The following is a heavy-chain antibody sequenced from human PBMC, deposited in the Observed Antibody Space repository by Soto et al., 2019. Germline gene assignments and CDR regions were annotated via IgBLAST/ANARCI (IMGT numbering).Heavy chain of an antibody. CDR1: GFTFSSYA. D-gene: IGHD5-12*01. Sequence: EVQLLESGGGLVQPGGSLRLSCAASGFTFSSYAMSWVRQAPGKGLEWVSAISGSGGSTYYADSVKGRFTISRDNSKNTLYLQMNSLRAEDTAVYYCAKDLFPRQWLRFRGGADYWGQGTLVTVSS. CDR3: AKDLFPRQWLRFRGGADY. V-gene: IGHV3-23*01. J-gene: IGHJ4*02. CDR2: ISGSGGST.